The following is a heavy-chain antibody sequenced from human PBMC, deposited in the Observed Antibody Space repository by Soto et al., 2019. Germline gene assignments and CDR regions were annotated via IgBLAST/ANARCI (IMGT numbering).Heavy chain of an antibody. D-gene: IGHD6-13*01. CDR2: ISAYNGNT. V-gene: IGHV1-18*01. CDR3: ARNWATAGPLDS. Sequence: QVQLVQSGAEVKKPGASVKVSCKASGYTFTSYGISWVRQAPGQGLEWMGWISAYNGNTNYAQKLQGRVTMTTDTSPRKAYMELRSLRSDDTAVYYLARNWATAGPLDSRGQGTLVTVSS. J-gene: IGHJ4*02. CDR1: GYTFTSYG.